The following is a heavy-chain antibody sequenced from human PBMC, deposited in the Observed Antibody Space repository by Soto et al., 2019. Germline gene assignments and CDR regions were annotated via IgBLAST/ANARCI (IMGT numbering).Heavy chain of an antibody. J-gene: IGHJ6*02. CDR2: IYYSGST. D-gene: IGHD6-13*01. V-gene: IGHV4-31*03. CDR3: ARDSSSYYYYYYGMDV. Sequence: SETLSLTCTVSGGSISSGGYYWSWIRQHPGKGLEWIGYIYYSGSTYYNPSLKSRVTISVDTSKNQLSLKLSSVTAADTAVYYCARDSSSYYYYYYGMDVWGQGTTVTVSS. CDR1: GGSISSGGYY.